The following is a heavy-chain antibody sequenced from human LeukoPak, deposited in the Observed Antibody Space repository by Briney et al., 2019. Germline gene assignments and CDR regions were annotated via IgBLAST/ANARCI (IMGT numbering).Heavy chain of an antibody. CDR1: GFTFSSYG. V-gene: IGHV3-30*19. CDR3: AKDISDFWSGYTFDY. Sequence: PGGSLRLSCAASGFTFSSYGMHWVRQAPGKGLEWVAVISYDGSNKYYADSVKGRFTISRDNSKNTLYLPMNSLRAEDTAVYYCAKDISDFWSGYTFDYWGQGALVTVSS. CDR2: ISYDGSNK. D-gene: IGHD3-3*01. J-gene: IGHJ4*02.